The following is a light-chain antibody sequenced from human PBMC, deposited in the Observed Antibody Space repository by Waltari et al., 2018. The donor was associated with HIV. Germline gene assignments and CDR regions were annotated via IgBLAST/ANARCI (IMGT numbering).Light chain of an antibody. CDR2: KDI. CDR3: QSTDFDGTWV. Sequence: SYDLTQTPSLSVSPGQTARINCSRGALPTNYSSWYRQKAGQAPVLLIYKDIERPSGIPERISGSGSGTGITLTISGVQAEDEGDYFCQSTDFDGTWVFGGGTRLTVL. V-gene: IGLV3-25*03. CDR1: ALPTNY. J-gene: IGLJ3*02.